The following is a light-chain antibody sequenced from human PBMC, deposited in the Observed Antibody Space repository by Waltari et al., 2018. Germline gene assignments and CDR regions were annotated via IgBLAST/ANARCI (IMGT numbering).Light chain of an antibody. V-gene: IGKV3-15*01. CDR2: GAS. CDR1: QSLGTN. J-gene: IGKJ2*01. Sequence: ETVMTQSPATLSVSPGGRATLSCRASQSLGTNLAWYQQKPGQAPRLLIYGASSRATGVPARFSGSGYGTDFTLTISSLQSEDFVVYYCQQYNNWPLYTFGQGTKLEI. CDR3: QQYNNWPLYT.